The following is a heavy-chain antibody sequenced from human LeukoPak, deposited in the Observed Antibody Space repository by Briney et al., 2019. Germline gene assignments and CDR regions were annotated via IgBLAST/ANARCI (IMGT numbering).Heavy chain of an antibody. J-gene: IGHJ5*02. CDR3: AKEDFSDHTTGFGP. V-gene: IGHV3-23*01. CDR2: ITTGGGT. Sequence: GGSLRLSCAASGFTFSNAWMSWVRQAPGKGLEWVSAITTGGGTYYAGSVKGRFSISRDNSKNTVYLQMNSLRVEDTAVYYCAKEDFSDHTTGFGPWGQGTLVTVSS. D-gene: IGHD1-1*01. CDR1: GFTFSNAW.